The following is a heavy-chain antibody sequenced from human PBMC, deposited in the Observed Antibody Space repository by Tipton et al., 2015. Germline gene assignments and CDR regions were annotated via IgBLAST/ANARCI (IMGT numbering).Heavy chain of an antibody. V-gene: IGHV4-31*11. J-gene: IGHJ4*02. CDR3: VGSRYNGGDS. CDR1: GVSVRTSPHY. CDR2: IYHTGTS. Sequence: TLSLTCDVSGVSVRTSPHYWAWIRQQPGQGLEWIGYIYHTGTSYYSPALRSRLLISLDTSRNHFSLDLTSVTAADTAVYYCVGSRYNGGDSWGQGTLVTVSS. D-gene: IGHD1-1*01.